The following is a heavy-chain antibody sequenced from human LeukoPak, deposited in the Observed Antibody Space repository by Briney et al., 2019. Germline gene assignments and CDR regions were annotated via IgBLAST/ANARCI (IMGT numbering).Heavy chain of an antibody. CDR1: GFTFDDYA. D-gene: IGHD1-26*01. V-gene: IGHV3-20*04. CDR2: IYWNGGST. CDR3: ARGVVGNY. J-gene: IGHJ4*02. Sequence: GGSLRLSCTASGFTFDDYAMSWVRHAPGKGLEWVSGIYWNGGSTGYADSVKGRFTISRDNAKNSLYLQMSGLRVEDTALYYCARGVVGNYWGQGTLVTVSS.